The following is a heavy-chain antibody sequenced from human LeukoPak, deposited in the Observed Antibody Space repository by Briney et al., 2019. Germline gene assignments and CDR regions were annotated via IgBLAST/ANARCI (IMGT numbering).Heavy chain of an antibody. CDR3: ARVSIGWYSFDY. Sequence: GGSLRLSYAASGFTFSTYWMHWVRQAPGKGLVWVSRINPDGTTTSYADSVKGRFTISRDNAKDTVYLQMNSLRAEDTAVYYCARVSIGWYSFDYWGQGTLVTVSS. CDR2: INPDGTTT. CDR1: GFTFSTYW. D-gene: IGHD6-19*01. V-gene: IGHV3-74*01. J-gene: IGHJ4*02.